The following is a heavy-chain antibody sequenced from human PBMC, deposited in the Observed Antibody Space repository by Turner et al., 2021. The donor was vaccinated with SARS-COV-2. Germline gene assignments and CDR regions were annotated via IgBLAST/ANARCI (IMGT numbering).Heavy chain of an antibody. CDR1: GFTFSSYG. V-gene: IGHV3-33*01. D-gene: IGHD1-26*01. J-gene: IGHJ6*02. Sequence: QVQLVESGGGVVQPGRSLRLSCAASGFTFSSYGMHWVRQAPGKGLEWVAVIWYDGSNKYYADSVKGRFTISRDNSKNTLYLQMNSLRAEDTAVYYCARHQGSASGYDHGMNVWGQGTAVIVSS. CDR2: IWYDGSNK. CDR3: ARHQGSASGYDHGMNV.